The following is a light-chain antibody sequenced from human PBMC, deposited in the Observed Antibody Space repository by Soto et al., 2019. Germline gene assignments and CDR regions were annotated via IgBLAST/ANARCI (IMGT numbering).Light chain of an antibody. CDR1: QNVGYY. J-gene: IGKJ4*01. V-gene: IGKV3-11*01. CDR2: DAS. CDR3: QQRSGWPLT. Sequence: EIVLTQSPATLSLSPGERATLSCRASQNVGYYLAWYQQRPGQVPRLLIYDASNRAPGIPARFSGSGSGTDFTVTISSLEPEDFAVYFCQQRSGWPLTFGGGTKVDIK.